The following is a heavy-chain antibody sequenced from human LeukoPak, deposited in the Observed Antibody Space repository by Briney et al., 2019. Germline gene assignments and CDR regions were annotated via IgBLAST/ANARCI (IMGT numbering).Heavy chain of an antibody. D-gene: IGHD3-3*01. V-gene: IGHV3-33*01. CDR3: ARDPPGGPIFNIYGMDV. CDR2: IWYDGSNK. Sequence: GGSLTLSCAASGFTFSSYGMHWVRQAPGKGLEWVAVIWYDGSNKYYADSVKGRFTISRDNSKNTLYLQMNSLRAEDTAAYYCARDPPGGPIFNIYGMDVWGQGTTVTVSS. CDR1: GFTFSSYG. J-gene: IGHJ6*02.